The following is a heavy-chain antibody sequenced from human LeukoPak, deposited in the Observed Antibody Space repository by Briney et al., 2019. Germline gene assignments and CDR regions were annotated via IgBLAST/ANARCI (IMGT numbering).Heavy chain of an antibody. CDR2: IISSGSCI. CDR3: ARDRSTDSYGYVPNWFDP. Sequence: PGGSLRLSCAASGFTFSSYSMSWVRQAPGKGLEWVSSIISSGSCIYYADSVKGRFTISRDNAKNSPYLQMTSLRADDTALYYCARDRSTDSYGYVPNWFDPWRQGTVATVSS. V-gene: IGHV3-21*01. CDR1: GFTFSSYS. D-gene: IGHD5-18*01. J-gene: IGHJ5*02.